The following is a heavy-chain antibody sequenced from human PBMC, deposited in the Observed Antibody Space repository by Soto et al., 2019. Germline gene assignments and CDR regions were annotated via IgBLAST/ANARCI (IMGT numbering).Heavy chain of an antibody. CDR1: GYSFTSYW. D-gene: IGHD5-12*01. CDR2: IYPGDSDT. V-gene: IGHV5-51*01. CDR3: ARHGASGGYAWADYYYGMDV. Sequence: PGESLKISCKGSGYSFTSYWIGWVRQMPGKGLEWMGIIYPGDSDTRYSPSFQGQVTISADKSISTAYLQWSSLKASDTAMYYCARHGASGGYAWADYYYGMDVWGQGTTVTVSS. J-gene: IGHJ6*02.